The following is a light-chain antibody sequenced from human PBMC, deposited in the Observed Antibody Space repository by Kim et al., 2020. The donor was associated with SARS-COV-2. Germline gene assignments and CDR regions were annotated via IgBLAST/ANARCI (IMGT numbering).Light chain of an antibody. J-gene: IGLJ3*02. Sequence: QWVSLSCSGSSCNSGSAAVNWYQRRPGSAPKILINSSNQRPSGVPDRFYGSKSGTSASLAISGLPSEDEGDYYCAAWDDSLNGHWVFGRGTQLTVL. CDR1: SCNSGSAA. CDR2: SSN. CDR3: AAWDDSLNGHWV. V-gene: IGLV1-44*01.